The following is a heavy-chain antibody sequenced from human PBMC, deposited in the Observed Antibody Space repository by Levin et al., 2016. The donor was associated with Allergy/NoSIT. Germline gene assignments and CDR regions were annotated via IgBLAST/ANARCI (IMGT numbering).Heavy chain of an antibody. D-gene: IGHD3-16*01. Sequence: GGSLRLSCGASGFNFRSHAIHWVRQAPGQGLEWMGLINPGSGSTGYAQNFKGRVTMTRDTSTSTAYMEVSSLTSEDTAVYFCARGRPPEFVQIMDNWGQGTLVTVST. CDR2: INPGSGST. CDR3: ARGRPPEFVQIMDN. J-gene: IGHJ4*02. CDR1: GFNFRSHA. V-gene: IGHV1-46*01.